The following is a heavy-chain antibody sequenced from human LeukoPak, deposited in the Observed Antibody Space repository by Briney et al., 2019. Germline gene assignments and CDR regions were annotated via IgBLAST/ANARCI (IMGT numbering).Heavy chain of an antibody. V-gene: IGHV3-30*04. D-gene: IGHD3-10*01. J-gene: IGHJ4*02. CDR1: GFTFSSHP. Sequence: GALRLSCAASGFTFSSHPMHWVRQAPGKGLEWVAVISFDGSHKYYADSVTGRFTISRDNSKNTLYLQMDSLRTDDTAMYYCARDFGITWAQYYFDYWGQGTLVTVSS. CDR3: ARDFGITWAQYYFDY. CDR2: ISFDGSHK.